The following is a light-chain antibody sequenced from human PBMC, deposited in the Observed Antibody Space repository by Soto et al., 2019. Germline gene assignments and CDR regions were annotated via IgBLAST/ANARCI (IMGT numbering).Light chain of an antibody. J-gene: IGLJ2*01. CDR3: CSYAASYTSV. Sequence: QSALTQPRSVSGSPGQSVTISCTGTSSDVGTYNYVSWDQQHPGKAPKLMIYDVSQRPSGVPDRFSGSKSGNTASLTISGLQAEDESAYYCCSYAASYTSVFGRGTQLTVL. CDR1: SSDVGTYNY. CDR2: DVS. V-gene: IGLV2-11*01.